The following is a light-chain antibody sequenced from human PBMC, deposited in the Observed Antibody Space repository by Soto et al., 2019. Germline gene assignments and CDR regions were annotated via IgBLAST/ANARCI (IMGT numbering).Light chain of an antibody. CDR1: QDISND. CDR3: LHAYHYPLT. V-gene: IGKV1-6*02. CDR2: AAS. Sequence: AIQMTQSPSSLSAFIGDRVTITCRASQDISNDLGWYQQKPGKAPKLLIYAASSLQTGVPSRISGSGSGTDFTLTISSLQPEDFATYYCLHAYHYPLTFGQGTKVEVK. J-gene: IGKJ1*01.